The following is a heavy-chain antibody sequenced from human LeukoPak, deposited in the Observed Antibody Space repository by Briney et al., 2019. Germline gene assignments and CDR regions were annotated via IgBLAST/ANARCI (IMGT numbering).Heavy chain of an antibody. Sequence: TGGSLRLSCAASGFTFSSYAMHWVRQAPGKRLEWVAVISYDGSNKYYADSVKGRFTISRDNSKNTLYLQMNSLRAEDTAVYYCARDSGDYYYYGMDVWGQGTTVTVSS. D-gene: IGHD3-10*01. CDR3: ARDSGDYYYYGMDV. J-gene: IGHJ6*02. CDR1: GFTFSSYA. CDR2: ISYDGSNK. V-gene: IGHV3-30-3*01.